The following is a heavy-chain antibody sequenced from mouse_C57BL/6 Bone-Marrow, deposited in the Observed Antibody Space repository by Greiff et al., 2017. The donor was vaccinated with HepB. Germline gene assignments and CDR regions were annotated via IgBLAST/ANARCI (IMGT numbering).Heavy chain of an antibody. Sequence: EVQLVESGGGLVKPGGSLKLSCAASGFTFSSYAMSWVRQTPEKGLEWVATISDGGSYTYYPDKVKGRFTITRDKAKNDLYLQMSHLKSEDTAMYYCARDIHYYGSSYWGQGTTLTVSS. CDR2: ISDGGSYT. CDR3: ARDIHYYGSSY. D-gene: IGHD1-1*01. CDR1: GFTFSSYA. J-gene: IGHJ2*01. V-gene: IGHV5-4*01.